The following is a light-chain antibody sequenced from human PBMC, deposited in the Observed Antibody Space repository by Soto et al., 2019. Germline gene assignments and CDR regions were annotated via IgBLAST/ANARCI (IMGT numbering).Light chain of an antibody. CDR3: QQRSNWST. Sequence: EIVLTQSPATLSLFPGERATLSCRASQSISTYLVWYQQRSGQAPRLLIFDASSRATGIPARFSGSGSGTDFTLTISSLEPEDFAVYYCQQRSNWSTFGGGTKVDIK. CDR1: QSISTY. V-gene: IGKV3-11*01. J-gene: IGKJ4*01. CDR2: DAS.